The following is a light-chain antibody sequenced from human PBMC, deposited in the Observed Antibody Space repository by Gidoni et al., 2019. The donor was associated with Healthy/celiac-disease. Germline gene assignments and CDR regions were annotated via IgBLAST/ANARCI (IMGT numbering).Light chain of an antibody. V-gene: IGKV1-39*01. CDR3: QQSYSTPPDT. Sequence: IQMTQSPSSLSASVGDRVTITCRASQSISSYLNWYQQKPGKAPKLLIYAASSLQSGVPSRFSGSGSGTDCTLTISSLQPEDFATYYCQQSYSTPPDTFGQGTKLEIK. CDR2: AAS. J-gene: IGKJ2*01. CDR1: QSISSY.